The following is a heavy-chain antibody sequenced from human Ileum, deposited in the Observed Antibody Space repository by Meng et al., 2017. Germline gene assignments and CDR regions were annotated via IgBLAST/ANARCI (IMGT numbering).Heavy chain of an antibody. V-gene: IGHV4-4*02. CDR2: IHHSGTT. CDR3: ARHDYGDPTAAFDY. Sequence: QVQLQESGPGLVKPSGTLSLTGAVSGASISTSNLWNWVRQPPGKGLEWIGEIHHSGTTNYNPSLKSRVTISLDKSKNQFSLELRSVTAADTAVYYCARHDYGDPTAAFDYWGQGTLVTVSS. J-gene: IGHJ4*02. CDR1: GASISTSNL. D-gene: IGHD4-17*01.